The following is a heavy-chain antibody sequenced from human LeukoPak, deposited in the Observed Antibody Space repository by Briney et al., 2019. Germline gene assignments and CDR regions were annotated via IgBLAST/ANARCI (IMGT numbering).Heavy chain of an antibody. CDR1: GYTFTSYG. D-gene: IGHD1-26*01. Sequence: VKVSRKASGYTFTSYGISWVRQAPGQGLEWMGWISAYNGNTNYAQKLQGRVTMTTDTSTSTAYMELRSLRSDDTAVYYCARDASNSGSYTFDYWGQGTLVTVSS. V-gene: IGHV1-18*01. J-gene: IGHJ4*02. CDR3: ARDASNSGSYTFDY. CDR2: ISAYNGNT.